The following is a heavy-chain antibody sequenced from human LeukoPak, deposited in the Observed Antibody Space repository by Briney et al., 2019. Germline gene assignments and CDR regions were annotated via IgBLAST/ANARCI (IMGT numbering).Heavy chain of an antibody. J-gene: IGHJ4*02. D-gene: IGHD6-19*01. V-gene: IGHV5-10-1*01. CDR3: ARQPGIAVADPFDF. Sequence: GESLKISCKGSGYTLTSYWISWVRQMPGKGLEWMGKIDPSDSYTIYSPSFQGHVTISGDKSISTVYLHWSSLQASDTAIYYCARQPGIAVADPFDFWGQGTLVTVSS. CDR1: GYTLTSYW. CDR2: IDPSDSYT.